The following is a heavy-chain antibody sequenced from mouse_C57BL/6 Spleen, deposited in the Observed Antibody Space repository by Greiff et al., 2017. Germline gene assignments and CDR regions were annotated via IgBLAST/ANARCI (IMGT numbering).Heavy chain of an antibody. Sequence: QVQLQQPGAELVMPGASVKLSCKASGYTFTSYWMHWVKQRPGQGLEWIGEIDPSDSYTNYNKKFKGKSTLTVEKSSSTAYMQLSSLTSEDSAVYYCARTGYAMDYWGQGTPVTVSS. CDR3: ARTGYAMDY. V-gene: IGHV1-69*01. J-gene: IGHJ4*01. CDR2: IDPSDSYT. CDR1: GYTFTSYW.